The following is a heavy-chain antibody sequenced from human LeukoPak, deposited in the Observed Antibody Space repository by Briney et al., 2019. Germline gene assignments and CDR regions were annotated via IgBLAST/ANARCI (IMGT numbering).Heavy chain of an antibody. CDR1: GGSISSTGYY. Sequence: PSETLSLTCTVSGGSISSTGYYWDWIRQPPGKGLEWISNIYYSGINYYNPSLRSRVTISVDTSKNQFSLKVSSVTAADAAVYYCARDDIFTGSFDFWGQGTLVTVSS. CDR3: ARDDIFTGSFDF. V-gene: IGHV4-39*02. J-gene: IGHJ4*02. D-gene: IGHD3-9*01. CDR2: IYYSGIN.